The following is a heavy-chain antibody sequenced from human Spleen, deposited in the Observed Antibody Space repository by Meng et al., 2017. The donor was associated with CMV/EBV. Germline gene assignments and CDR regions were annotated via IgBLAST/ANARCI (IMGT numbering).Heavy chain of an antibody. CDR1: GFTFSRSA. J-gene: IGHJ6*02. Sequence: GGSLKISCAASGFTFSRSAMHWVRQASGKGLEWVGRIRSKANSYATAYAASVKGRFTISRDESKNTAYLQMNSLKTEDTAVYYCTSDYYYGMDVWGQGTTVTVSS. CDR2: IRSKANSYAT. CDR3: TSDYYYGMDV. V-gene: IGHV3-73*01.